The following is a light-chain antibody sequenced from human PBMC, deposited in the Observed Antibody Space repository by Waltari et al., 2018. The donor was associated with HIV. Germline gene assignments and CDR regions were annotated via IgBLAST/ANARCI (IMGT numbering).Light chain of an antibody. CDR3: QVWDSSSDAYV. CDR1: NIGRKD. Sequence: SYVLAQPPSVSVAPGKTARITCGGTNIGRKDVHWYQQKPGQAPVVVIYYDSDRPSGIPERFSGSNSWNTATLTISRVEAGDEADYYCQVWDSSSDAYVFGTGTKVTVL. V-gene: IGLV3-21*04. CDR2: YDS. J-gene: IGLJ1*01.